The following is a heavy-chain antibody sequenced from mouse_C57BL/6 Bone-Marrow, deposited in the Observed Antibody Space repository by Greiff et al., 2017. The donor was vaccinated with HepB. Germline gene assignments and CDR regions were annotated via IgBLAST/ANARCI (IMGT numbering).Heavy chain of an antibody. V-gene: IGHV5-6*02. CDR3: ARRYYGSS. CDR1: GFTFSSYG. Sequence: EVKLVESGGDLVKPGGSLKFSCAASGFTFSSYGMPWVRQTPDKRLEWVATISSGGSYTYYPDSVKGQFTITRDNAKNTLYLQMSSLKSEDTAMYYCARRYYGSSWSRGTLVTVSA. D-gene: IGHD1-1*01. CDR2: ISSGGSYT. J-gene: IGHJ3*01.